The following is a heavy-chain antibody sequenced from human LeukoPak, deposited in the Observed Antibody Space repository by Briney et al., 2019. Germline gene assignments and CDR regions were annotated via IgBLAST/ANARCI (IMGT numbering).Heavy chain of an antibody. D-gene: IGHD3-3*01. CDR1: GFTFSSYA. Sequence: GGSLRLSCAASGFTFSSYAMSWVRQAPGKGLEWVSAISGSDGSTYYADSVKGRFTISRDNSKNTLYLQMNSPRAEDTAVYYCAKGAPYYDFWSGYPPFDYWGQGTLVTVSS. J-gene: IGHJ4*02. CDR3: AKGAPYYDFWSGYPPFDY. CDR2: ISGSDGST. V-gene: IGHV3-23*01.